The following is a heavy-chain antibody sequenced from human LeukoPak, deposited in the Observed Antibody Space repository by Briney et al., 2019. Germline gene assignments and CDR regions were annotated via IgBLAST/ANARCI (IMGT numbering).Heavy chain of an antibody. D-gene: IGHD6-19*01. Sequence: ESGPTLVNPTETLTLTCTVSGFSLSKAGMWVSWIRQPPGKAVEWVAHMFADEEKCFTISRKSRLPISTHPSNSQVVLTMTTMDPVDTATYYCARIARGPQWSKYNWFDPWGQGTLVTVSS. V-gene: IGHV2-26*01. CDR1: GFSLSKAGMW. J-gene: IGHJ5*02. CDR3: ARIARGPQWSKYNWFDP. CDR2: MFADEEK.